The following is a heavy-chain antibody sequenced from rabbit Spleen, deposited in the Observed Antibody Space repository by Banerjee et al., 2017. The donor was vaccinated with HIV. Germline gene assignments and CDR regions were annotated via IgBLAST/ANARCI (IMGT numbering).Heavy chain of an antibody. V-gene: IGHV1S45*01. CDR1: GFSFSSSYY. J-gene: IGHJ4*01. Sequence: QEQLVESGGGLVQPEGSLTLTCTASGFSFSSSYYMSWVRQAPGKGLQWIACINAATGKPVYATWASGRFTISRTSSTTVTLRMTSLTAADRATYFCARDLVGVIGWNFYLWGQGTLVTVS. CDR3: ARDLVGVIGWNFYL. CDR2: INAATGKP. D-gene: IGHD2-1*01.